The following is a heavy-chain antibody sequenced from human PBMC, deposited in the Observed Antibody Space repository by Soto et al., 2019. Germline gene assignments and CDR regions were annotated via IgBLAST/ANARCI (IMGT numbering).Heavy chain of an antibody. J-gene: IGHJ6*02. V-gene: IGHV3-30*18. CDR1: GFTFSSYG. D-gene: IGHD3-9*01. CDR2: ISYDGSNK. Sequence: QVQLVESGGGVVQPGRSLRLSCAASGFTFSSYGMHWVRQAPGKGLEWVAVISYDGSNKYYADSVKGRFTISRDNSKNSLYLQMNSLRAEDTAVYYCAKVPALRYFDWSHLAGRGMDVWGQGTTVTVSS. CDR3: AKVPALRYFDWSHLAGRGMDV.